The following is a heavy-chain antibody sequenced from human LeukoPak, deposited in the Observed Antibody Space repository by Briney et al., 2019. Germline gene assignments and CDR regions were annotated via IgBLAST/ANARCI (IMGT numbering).Heavy chain of an antibody. CDR2: IKEDGSEK. CDR1: GFTFTHYW. J-gene: IGHJ4*02. Sequence: GGSLLLSCAASGFTFTHYWMNWVRQAPGIGLEWVATIKEDGSEKYYVDSVKGRFTISRDNAESSLYLQMDSLRAEDTAVYYCARAVRESDYWGQGDPGSASS. D-gene: IGHD3-10*01. CDR3: ARAVRESDY. V-gene: IGHV3-7*05.